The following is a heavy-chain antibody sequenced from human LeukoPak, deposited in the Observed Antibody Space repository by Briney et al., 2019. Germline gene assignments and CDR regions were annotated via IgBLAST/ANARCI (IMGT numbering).Heavy chain of an antibody. CDR1: GFPFSSYS. CDR2: IKPDGTTE. Sequence: GGSLRLSCAASGFPFSSYSMTWVRQAPGKGLEWVANIKPDGTTEFYVDSVKGRFTISRDNALNSLYLQMNSLRAEDTAIYYCARSIPYGTTWYGRSDYWGQGTLVTVSS. D-gene: IGHD6-13*01. V-gene: IGHV3-7*03. J-gene: IGHJ4*02. CDR3: ARSIPYGTTWYGRSDY.